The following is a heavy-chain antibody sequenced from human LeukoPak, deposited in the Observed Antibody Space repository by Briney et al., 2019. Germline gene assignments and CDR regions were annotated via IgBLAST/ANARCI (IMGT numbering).Heavy chain of an antibody. D-gene: IGHD3-22*01. Sequence: GGSLRLSCAASGFTFSSHWIHWVRQAPGKGLVWVSRINSDGSNPNYADSVKGRFTISRDNAKDTLYLQMSSLRAEGTALYYCARQSYYDNYFDYWGQGTLVTVSS. J-gene: IGHJ4*02. CDR3: ARQSYYDNYFDY. CDR2: INSDGSNP. V-gene: IGHV3-74*01. CDR1: GFTFSSHW.